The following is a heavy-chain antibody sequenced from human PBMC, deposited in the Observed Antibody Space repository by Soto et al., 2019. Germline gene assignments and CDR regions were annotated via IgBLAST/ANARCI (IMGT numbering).Heavy chain of an antibody. CDR1: GGTFSSYR. J-gene: IGHJ4*02. CDR3: ARDSGAKLSSS. Sequence: QVQLVQSGAEVREPGSSVKVSCKASGGTFSSYRINWVRQAPGQGLEWVGGIVPIYRTADYAQKFQGRVSITADESARTTYLELGSLKSQDTAVYYCARDSGAKLSSSWGQGTLVTVSS. D-gene: IGHD6-13*01. V-gene: IGHV1-69*01. CDR2: IVPIYRTA.